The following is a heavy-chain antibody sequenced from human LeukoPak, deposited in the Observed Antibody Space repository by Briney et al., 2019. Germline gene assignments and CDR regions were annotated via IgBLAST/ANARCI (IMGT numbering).Heavy chain of an antibody. CDR2: IRFDGSNK. D-gene: IGHD3-10*01. CDR1: GFTFSWSG. Sequence: PGGSLRLSCAASGFTFSWSGMHWVRQAPGKGLEWVAYIRFDGSNKYYADSVRGRFTISRDNSENKLYLQMNSLRGEDTAVYYCAKSAGVALSGSFCDYWGQGAVVTVSS. J-gene: IGHJ4*02. CDR3: AKSAGVALSGSFCDY. V-gene: IGHV3-30*02.